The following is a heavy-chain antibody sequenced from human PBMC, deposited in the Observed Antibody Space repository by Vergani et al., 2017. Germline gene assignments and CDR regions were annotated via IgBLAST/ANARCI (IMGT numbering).Heavy chain of an antibody. CDR3: ARDSEDYGDYNANWFDP. V-gene: IGHV3-9*01. CDR1: GFTFDDYA. D-gene: IGHD4-17*01. J-gene: IGHJ5*02. CDR2: ISWNSGSI. Sequence: EVQLVESGGGLVQPGRSLRLSCAASGFTFDDYAMHWVRQAPGKGLEWVSGISWNSGSIGYADSVKGRFTISRDNAKNSLYLQMNSLRAEDTALYYCARDSEDYGDYNANWFDPWGQGTLVTVSS.